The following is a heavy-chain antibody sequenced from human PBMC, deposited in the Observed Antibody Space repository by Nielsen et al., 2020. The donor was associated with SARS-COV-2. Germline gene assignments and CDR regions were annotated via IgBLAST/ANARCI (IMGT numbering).Heavy chain of an antibody. J-gene: IGHJ6*02. CDR1: GDSVSSNSAA. CDR3: ARTLWTAGQYYYYYYGMDV. V-gene: IGHV6-1*01. Sequence: SQTLSLTCAISGDSVSSNSAAWNWIRQSPSRGLEWLGRTYYRSKWYNDYAVSVKSRITINPDTSKNQFSLQLNSVTPEDTAVYYCARTLWTAGQYYYYYYGMDVWGQGTTVTVSS. D-gene: IGHD3/OR15-3a*01. CDR2: TYYRSKWYN.